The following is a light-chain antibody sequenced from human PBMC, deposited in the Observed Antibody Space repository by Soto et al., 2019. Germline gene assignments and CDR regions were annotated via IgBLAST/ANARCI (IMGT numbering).Light chain of an antibody. Sequence: NFMLTQPHSVSESPGKTVTISCTRSSGSIASNYVQWYQQRPGSSPTTLIYENNQRPSGVPGRFSGSIDSSSNSASLSISGLKTEDEADYYCQSYGSMNYVVFSGGTKLTVL. J-gene: IGLJ2*01. CDR3: QSYGSMNYVV. CDR2: ENN. V-gene: IGLV6-57*01. CDR1: SGSIASNY.